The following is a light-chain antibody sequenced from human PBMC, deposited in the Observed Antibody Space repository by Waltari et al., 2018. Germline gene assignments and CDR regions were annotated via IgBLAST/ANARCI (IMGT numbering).Light chain of an antibody. CDR2: QDN. CDR1: KLGDKF. J-gene: IGLJ3*02. CDR3: LAWDTSAAV. V-gene: IGLV3-1*01. Sequence: SYELTQPPSLSVSPGQPASTTCSGDKLGDKFPCWYQQRPGQSPVLVIYQDNKRPSGSPERFSGSNSGHTATLTIGGTLAMDEADDYCLAWDTSAAVFGGGTKLTV.